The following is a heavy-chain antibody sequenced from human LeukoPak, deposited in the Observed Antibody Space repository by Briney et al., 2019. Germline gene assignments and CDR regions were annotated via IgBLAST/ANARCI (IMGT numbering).Heavy chain of an antibody. V-gene: IGHV3-13*01. CDR1: GFTFSSYD. J-gene: IGHJ4*02. CDR2: IGTAGDT. D-gene: IGHD6-19*01. Sequence: AGGSLRLSCAASGFTFSSYDMHWVRQATGKGLEWVSAIGTAGDTYYPGSVKGRFTISRENAKNSLYLQMNSLRAEDTAVYYCARDLDNSGWFDYWGQGTLVTVSS. CDR3: ARDLDNSGWFDY.